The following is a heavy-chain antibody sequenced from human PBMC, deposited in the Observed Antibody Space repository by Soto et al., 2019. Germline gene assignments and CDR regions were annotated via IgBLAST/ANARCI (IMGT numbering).Heavy chain of an antibody. V-gene: IGHV3-23*01. Sequence: VQVLESGGGLVQPGGSLRLSCAASGFSFSTYDMSWVRQSPGKGLDWVSVIIGSDGSTYYAHSVKGRFTISRDNSKNTLYLQMSGLRVDDTAVYYCTKGAHLDYWCPGTLVIVSS. CDR2: IIGSDGST. CDR1: GFSFSTYD. J-gene: IGHJ4*02. CDR3: TKGAHLDY.